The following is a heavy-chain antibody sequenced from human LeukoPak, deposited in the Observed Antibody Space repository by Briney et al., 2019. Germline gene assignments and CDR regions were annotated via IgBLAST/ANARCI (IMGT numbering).Heavy chain of an antibody. CDR3: ARATMIVVVIDY. CDR2: IYYSGST. V-gene: IGHV4-59*08. D-gene: IGHD3-22*01. CDR1: GGSISSYY. Sequence: PSETLSLTCTVSGGSISSYYWSWIRQPPGKGLEWIGYIYYSGSTYYNPSLKSRVTISVGTSKNQFSLKLSSVTAADTAVYYCARATMIVVVIDYWGQGTLVTVSS. J-gene: IGHJ4*02.